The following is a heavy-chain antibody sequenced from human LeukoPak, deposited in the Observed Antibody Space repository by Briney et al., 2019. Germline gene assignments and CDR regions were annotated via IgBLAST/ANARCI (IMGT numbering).Heavy chain of an antibody. CDR1: GGSISSSSYY. J-gene: IGHJ2*01. D-gene: IGHD5/OR15-5a*01. V-gene: IGHV4-39*01. CDR3: ARHQSPSAIVYPWYFDV. Sequence: SETLSLTCTVSGGSISSSSYYWGWIRQPPEKGLEWIGSMYYSGNTYYNPSLKSRGTISVDTSKNQFSLKLSSVTAADTAVYYCARHQSPSAIVYPWYFDVWGRGTLVTVSS. CDR2: MYYSGNT.